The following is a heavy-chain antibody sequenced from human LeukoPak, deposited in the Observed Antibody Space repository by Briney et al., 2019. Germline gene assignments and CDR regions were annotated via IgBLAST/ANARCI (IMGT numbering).Heavy chain of an antibody. Sequence: GGSLRLSCEASGFISSTYGMHWVRQPPGKGVEWVAVIWCDGSNKYYADSVKGRFTISRDNAKNTLHLQMNSLRVEDTAVYYCAKAVGHFDYWGQGTLVTVSS. D-gene: IGHD3/OR15-3a*01. CDR1: GFISSTYG. V-gene: IGHV3-33*06. CDR2: IWCDGSNK. J-gene: IGHJ4*02. CDR3: AKAVGHFDY.